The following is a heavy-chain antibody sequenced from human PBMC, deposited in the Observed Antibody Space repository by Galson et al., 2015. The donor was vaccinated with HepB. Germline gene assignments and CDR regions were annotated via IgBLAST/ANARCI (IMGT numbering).Heavy chain of an antibody. J-gene: IGHJ4*02. CDR1: GFSFSDYG. D-gene: IGHD3-10*01. CDR2: ISHGGTNK. Sequence: SLRLSCAASGFSFSDYGMSWVRQAPGKGPEWVALISHGGTNKYYADSVKGRFTISRDNSKNTLYLQVNSPRADDTAVYYCARGAGSRQLYSYDYWGQGTLVTVSS. CDR3: ARGAGSRQLYSYDY. V-gene: IGHV3-30*03.